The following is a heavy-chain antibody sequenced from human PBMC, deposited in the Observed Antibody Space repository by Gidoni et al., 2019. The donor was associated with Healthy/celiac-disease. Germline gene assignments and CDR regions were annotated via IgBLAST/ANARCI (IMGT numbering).Heavy chain of an antibody. V-gene: IGHV3-23*01. D-gene: IGHD4-17*01. CDR2: ISGSGGST. J-gene: IGHJ4*02. Sequence: EVQLLESGGGLVQTGGSLRLSCAASGFTFSSYAMSWVRQAPGKGLEWVSAISGSGGSTYYADSVKGRFTISRDNSKNTLYLQMNSLRAEDTAVYYCAKATTVGPYFDYWGQGTLVTVSS. CDR1: GFTFSSYA. CDR3: AKATTVGPYFDY.